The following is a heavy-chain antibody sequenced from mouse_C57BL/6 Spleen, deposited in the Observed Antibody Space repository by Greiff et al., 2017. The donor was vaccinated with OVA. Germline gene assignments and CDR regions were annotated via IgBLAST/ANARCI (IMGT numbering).Heavy chain of an antibody. V-gene: IGHV1-47*01. D-gene: IGHD2-1*01. CDR3: ARSTSLYYGNYDAMDY. J-gene: IGHJ4*01. CDR1: GYTFTTYP. Sequence: QVQLQQSGAELVKPGASVKMSCKASGYTFTTYPIEWMKQNHGKSLEWIGNFHPYNDDTKYNEKFKGKATLTADKSSSTAYMQLSSLTSEDSAVYFCARSTSLYYGNYDAMDYWGQGTSVTVSS. CDR2: FHPYNDDT.